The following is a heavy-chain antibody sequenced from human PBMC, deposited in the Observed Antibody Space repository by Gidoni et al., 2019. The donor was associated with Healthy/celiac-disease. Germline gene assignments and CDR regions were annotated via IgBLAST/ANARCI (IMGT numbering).Heavy chain of an antibody. V-gene: IGHV3-30*14. D-gene: IGHD2-2*01. CDR1: GFTCSSYA. CDR3: ARDRSSTSHSNYMDV. J-gene: IGHJ6*03. CDR2: ISYEGSNK. Sequence: QVQLVESGGGVVQPGRSLRLSCAAAGFTCSSYAMHWVRQAPGKGLEWVAVISYEGSNKYYANSVKGRFTISRDNSKNTLYLQMNSLRAEDTAVYYCARDRSSTSHSNYMDVWGKGTTVTVSS.